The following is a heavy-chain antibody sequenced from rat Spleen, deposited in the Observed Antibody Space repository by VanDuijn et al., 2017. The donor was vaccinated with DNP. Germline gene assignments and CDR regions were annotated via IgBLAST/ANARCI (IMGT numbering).Heavy chain of an antibody. D-gene: IGHD5-1*01. CDR3: ARLGGD. Sequence: EVQLVESGGGSVQPGRSLKLSCAASGFTFSNYYMAWVRQAPTKGLELVASISYDGSSTYYRDSVKGRFTISRDNAKSTLYLQMNSLRSEDTATYYCARLGGDWGQGVMVTVSS. J-gene: IGHJ2*01. CDR2: ISYDGSST. CDR1: GFTFSNYY. V-gene: IGHV5-22*01.